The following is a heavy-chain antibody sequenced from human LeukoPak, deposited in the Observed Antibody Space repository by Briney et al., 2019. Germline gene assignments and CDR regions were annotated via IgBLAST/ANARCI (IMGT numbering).Heavy chain of an antibody. CDR1: GYTFTGNG. D-gene: IGHD2-2*01. CDR3: ARAGYCSGAACYAEGIDY. V-gene: IGHV1-18*01. Sequence: ASVKVSCKASGYTFTGNGITRVRQAPGQGLEWMGWINAYNGNTVYAQMFEGRVTLITDTSTTTAYMELTNLRSDDTAIYYCARAGYCSGAACYAEGIDYGRQRTLLTVPA. J-gene: IGHJ4*02. CDR2: INAYNGNT.